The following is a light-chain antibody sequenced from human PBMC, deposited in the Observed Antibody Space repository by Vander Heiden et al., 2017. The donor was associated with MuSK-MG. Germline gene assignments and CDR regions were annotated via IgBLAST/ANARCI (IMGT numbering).Light chain of an antibody. CDR3: AAWDDSLSGQGV. J-gene: IGLJ2*01. Sequence: QSVLTQPPSASGTPGQRVTIFCSGSSSNIGSNYVYWYQQLPGTAPKLLIYRNNQRPSGVPDRFSGSKSGTSASLAISGLRSEDEADYYCAAWDDSLSGQGVFGEGTKLTVL. CDR2: RNN. V-gene: IGLV1-47*01. CDR1: SSNIGSNY.